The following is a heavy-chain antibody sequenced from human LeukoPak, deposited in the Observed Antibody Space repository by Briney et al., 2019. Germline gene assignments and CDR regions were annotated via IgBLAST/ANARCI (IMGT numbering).Heavy chain of an antibody. CDR1: GGSISSGAYY. CDR3: LRDLGD. J-gene: IGHJ4*02. V-gene: IGHV4-61*02. Sequence: PSQTLSLTRSVSGGSISSGAYYWTWIRRPAGKGLEWIGLIYTSGSTKYNPSLKSRVTISLDTSKNQFSLKLNSVTAADTAVYYCLRDLGDWGQGTLVTVSS. D-gene: IGHD7-27*01. CDR2: IYTSGST.